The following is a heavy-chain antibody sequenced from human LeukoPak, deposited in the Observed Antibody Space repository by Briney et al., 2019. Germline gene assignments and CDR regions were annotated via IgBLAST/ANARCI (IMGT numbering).Heavy chain of an antibody. CDR1: GYSISSAYY. CDR3: ARGYRGYYGSGSYYYMDV. V-gene: IGHV4-38-2*02. J-gene: IGHJ6*03. CDR2: IHYSGST. Sequence: PSETLSLTCSVSGYSISSAYYWGWIRQPPGKGLEWIATIHYSGSTYYNPSLKSRVTISVDTSKNQFSLKLSSVTAADTAVYYCARGYRGYYGSGSYYYMDVWGKGTTVTVSS. D-gene: IGHD3-10*01.